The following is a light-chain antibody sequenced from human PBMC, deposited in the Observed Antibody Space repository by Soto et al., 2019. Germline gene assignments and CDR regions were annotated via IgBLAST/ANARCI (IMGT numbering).Light chain of an antibody. CDR1: QSISSW. CDR3: QQGDSFPIT. Sequence: DIQMTQSPSSVSASVGDRVTITCRASQSISSWLAWYQQKPGTVPKLLIYAASSLQSGVPSRFSVSGAVTGFTLTITSLQPEDFGTYYCQQGDSFPITFGQGTRLEIK. CDR2: AAS. V-gene: IGKV1-12*01. J-gene: IGKJ5*01.